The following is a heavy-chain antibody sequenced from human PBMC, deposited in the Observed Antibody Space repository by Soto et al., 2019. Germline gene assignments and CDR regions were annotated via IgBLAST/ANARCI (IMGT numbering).Heavy chain of an antibody. V-gene: IGHV1-69*01. J-gene: IGHJ4*02. CDR3: ASGLELRYMEWLFNY. CDR1: GGKFINYG. D-gene: IGHD3-3*01. CDR2: IIPMFATP. Sequence: QVQLVQSGTEVKKPGSSVKVSCKASGGKFINYGISWVRQAPGQGPEWMGGIIPMFATPNYAQKFQGRVTITADASTSTTYMELNSLRSEDTAVYYCASGLELRYMEWLFNYWGPGTQVIVSS.